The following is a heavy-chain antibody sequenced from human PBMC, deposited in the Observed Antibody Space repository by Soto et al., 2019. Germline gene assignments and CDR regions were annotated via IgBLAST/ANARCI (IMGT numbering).Heavy chain of an antibody. CDR3: ARDRDSSSWYLDY. J-gene: IGHJ4*02. Sequence: GGSLRLSCAASGFTFSSYGMHWVRQAPGKGLEWVAVIWYDGSNKYYADSVKGRFTISRDNSKNTLYLQMNSLRAEDTAVYYCARDRDSSSWYLDYWGQGTLVTV. V-gene: IGHV3-33*01. CDR1: GFTFSSYG. CDR2: IWYDGSNK. D-gene: IGHD6-13*01.